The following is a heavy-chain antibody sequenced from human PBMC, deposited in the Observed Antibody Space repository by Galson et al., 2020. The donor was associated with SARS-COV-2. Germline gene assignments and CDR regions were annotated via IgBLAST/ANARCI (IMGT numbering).Heavy chain of an antibody. V-gene: IGHV4-34*01. CDR1: GGSFSGYD. J-gene: IGHJ5*02. CDR2: INHSGST. Sequence: SETLSLTCAVYGGSFSGYDLSWIRQPPGKGLEWIGQINHSGSTNYNPSLKSRVTISVDTSKNQFSLKLSSVTAADTAVYYCARVSYSSSWYGEWNWFDPWGQGTLVTVSS. D-gene: IGHD6-13*01. CDR3: ARVSYSSSWYGEWNWFDP.